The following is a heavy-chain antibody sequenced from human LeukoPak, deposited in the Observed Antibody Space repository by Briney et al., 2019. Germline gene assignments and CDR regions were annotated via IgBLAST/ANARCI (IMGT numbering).Heavy chain of an antibody. CDR2: ISGSGGST. V-gene: IGHV3-23*01. CDR3: AKVKGRSGHYFDY. CDR1: GFTFSSYA. Sequence: PGGSLRLSCAASGFTFSSYAMSWVRQAPGKGLEWVSAISGSGGSTYYADSVKRRFTISRDNSKNTLYLQMNSLRAEDTAVYYCAKVKGRSGHYFDYWGQGTLVTVSS. J-gene: IGHJ4*02.